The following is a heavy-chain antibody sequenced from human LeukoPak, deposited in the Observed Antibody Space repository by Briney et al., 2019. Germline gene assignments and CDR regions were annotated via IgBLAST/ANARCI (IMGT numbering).Heavy chain of an antibody. J-gene: IGHJ3*02. D-gene: IGHD1-26*01. CDR2: INPRDGET. Sequence: ASVKVSCKASGYTFTGYYIHWVRQVPGQGLEWMGRINPRDGETSFAQKFQGRVTMTRDTSISTAYMELSRLRSDDTAVYYCARLGARFDAFDIWGQGTMVTVSS. CDR3: ARLGARFDAFDI. V-gene: IGHV1-2*06. CDR1: GYTFTGYY.